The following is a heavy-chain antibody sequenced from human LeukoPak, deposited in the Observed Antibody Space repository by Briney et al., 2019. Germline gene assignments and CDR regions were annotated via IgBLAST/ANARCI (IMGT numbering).Heavy chain of an antibody. CDR3: ARRYCSGGSCYSDDAFDI. CDR2: IYPGDSDT. V-gene: IGHV5-51*01. Sequence: GESLKISCKGSGYSFTNYWIGWVRQMPGKGLEWMGIIYPGDSDTRYSPSFQGQVTISADKSISTAYLQWSSLKASDTAMYYCARRYCSGGSCYSDDAFDIWGQGTMVTVSS. CDR1: GYSFTNYW. J-gene: IGHJ3*02. D-gene: IGHD2-15*01.